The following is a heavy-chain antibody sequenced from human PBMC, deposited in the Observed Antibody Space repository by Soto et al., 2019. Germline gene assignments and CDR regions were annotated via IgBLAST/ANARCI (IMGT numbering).Heavy chain of an antibody. D-gene: IGHD3-22*01. CDR2: FDPEDGET. J-gene: IGHJ4*02. CDR1: GYTLTELS. V-gene: IGHV1-24*01. CDR3: ARRVEYYDSSGYYGDY. Sequence: ASVKVSCKVSGYTLTELSMHWVRQAPGKGLEWMGGFDPEDGETIYAQKFQGRVTMTEDTSTDTAYMELRSLRSDDTAVYYCARRVEYYDSSGYYGDYWGQGTLVTVSS.